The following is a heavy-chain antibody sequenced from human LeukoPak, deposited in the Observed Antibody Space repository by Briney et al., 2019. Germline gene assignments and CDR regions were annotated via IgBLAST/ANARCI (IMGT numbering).Heavy chain of an antibody. CDR2: ISSSSSYI. V-gene: IGHV3-21*01. CDR1: GFIYTTAS. CDR3: ARDIYYDSSGYYGSVY. Sequence: GGSLRLSCAASGFIYTTASMNWVRQAPGKGLEWVSSISSSSSYIFYADSVKGRFTISRDNAKNSLYLQMNSLRAEDTAVYYCARDIYYDSSGYYGSVYWGQGTLVTVSS. D-gene: IGHD3-22*01. J-gene: IGHJ4*02.